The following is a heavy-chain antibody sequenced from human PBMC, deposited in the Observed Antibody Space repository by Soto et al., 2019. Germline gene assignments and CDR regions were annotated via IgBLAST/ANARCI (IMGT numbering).Heavy chain of an antibody. V-gene: IGHV3-7*05. CDR3: ASGLQGWHWGMDV. J-gene: IGHJ6*02. D-gene: IGHD4-4*01. CDR1: GFTFSSYW. Sequence: GGSLRLSCAASGFTFSSYWMSWVRQAPGKGLEWVANIKQDGSEKYYVDSVKGRFTISRDNAKNSLYLQMNSLRAEDTAVYYCASGLQGWHWGMDVWGQGTTVTVSS. CDR2: IKQDGSEK.